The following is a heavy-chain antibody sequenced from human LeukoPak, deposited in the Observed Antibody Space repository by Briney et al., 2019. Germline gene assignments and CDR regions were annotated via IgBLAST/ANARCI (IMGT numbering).Heavy chain of an antibody. Sequence: GGSLRLSCAASGFTFSSYGMHWVRQAPGKGLEWVAVISYDGSNKYYADSVKGRFTISRDNSKNTLYLQMNCLRVDDTAVYYCAREEGPFDFWGQGTLVTVSS. CDR2: ISYDGSNK. V-gene: IGHV3-30*03. CDR3: AREEGPFDF. J-gene: IGHJ4*02. CDR1: GFTFSSYG.